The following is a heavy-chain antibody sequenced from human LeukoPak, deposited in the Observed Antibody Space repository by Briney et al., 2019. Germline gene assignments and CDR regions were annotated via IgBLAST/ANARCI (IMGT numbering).Heavy chain of an antibody. D-gene: IGHD2-15*01. J-gene: IGHJ4*02. Sequence: GESLKISXKGSGYSFTTSWIGWVRQMPGKCLELMGIIYPGDSDTIYSPSFQGQVTISADKSISTAYLQWSSLKASDTAMYYCARFEGGTVDYWGQGTLVTVSS. CDR1: GYSFTTSW. CDR2: IYPGDSDT. V-gene: IGHV5-51*01. CDR3: ARFEGGTVDY.